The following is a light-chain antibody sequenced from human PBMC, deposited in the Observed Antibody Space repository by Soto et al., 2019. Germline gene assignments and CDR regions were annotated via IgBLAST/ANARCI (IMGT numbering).Light chain of an antibody. CDR1: SSDVGGYNY. V-gene: IGLV2-11*01. CDR3: CSYAGSYTYV. J-gene: IGLJ1*01. CDR2: DVS. Sequence: QSALTQPRSVSGSPGQSVTISCTGNSSDVGGYNYVSWYQHHPGKAPKLMIYDVSKRPSGVPDRFSGSKSGNTASMTISWLQAEDEDDYYCCSYAGSYTYVFGTGTKVTVL.